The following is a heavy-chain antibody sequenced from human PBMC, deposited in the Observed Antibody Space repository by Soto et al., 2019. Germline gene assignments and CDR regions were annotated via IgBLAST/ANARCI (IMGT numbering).Heavy chain of an antibody. V-gene: IGHV3-23*01. CDR2: LSGSGGTT. Sequence: GGSLRLSCAASGFTFSRYAMSWVRQAPGKGLEWVSSLSGSGGTTFNTDSVKGRFTISRDNSKNTLLLQMNSLRADDTAVYYCAKALLVDYYYYYGLDVWGQGTTVTVSS. CDR1: GFTFSRYA. CDR3: AKALLVDYYYYYGLDV. J-gene: IGHJ6*02.